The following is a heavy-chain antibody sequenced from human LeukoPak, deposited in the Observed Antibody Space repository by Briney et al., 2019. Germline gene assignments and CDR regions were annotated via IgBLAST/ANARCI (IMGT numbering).Heavy chain of an antibody. D-gene: IGHD1-26*01. Sequence: SQTPSLTYALSGDSVSSNSAAWNWLRQSPSRGLEWLGSTYYRSKWYNDYAGSVKSRITINPDTSKNQCSLQLNSVTPEDTGLYYCARGELQVDYWGQGTLGTVSS. J-gene: IGHJ4*02. CDR2: TYYRSKWYN. CDR3: ARGELQVDY. CDR1: GDSVSSNSAA. V-gene: IGHV6-1*01.